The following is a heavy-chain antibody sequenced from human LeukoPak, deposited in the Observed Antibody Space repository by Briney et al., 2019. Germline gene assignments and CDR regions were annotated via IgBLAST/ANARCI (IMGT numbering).Heavy chain of an antibody. J-gene: IGHJ4*02. V-gene: IGHV3-7*01. Sequence: GGSPRLSCAASGFTFSSYWMSWVRQAPGKGLEWVANIKQDGSEKYYVDSVKGRFTISRDNAKNSLYLQMNSLRAEDTAVYYCARDASGYALYFDYWGQGTLVTVSS. D-gene: IGHD5-12*01. CDR3: ARDASGYALYFDY. CDR2: IKQDGSEK. CDR1: GFTFSSYW.